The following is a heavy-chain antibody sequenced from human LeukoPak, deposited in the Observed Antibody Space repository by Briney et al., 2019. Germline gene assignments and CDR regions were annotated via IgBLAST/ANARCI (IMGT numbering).Heavy chain of an antibody. Sequence: GGSLRLSCAASGFIFSSYEMNWVRQAPGKGLEWLSYISSSSGTIYYADSVKGRFTVSRDNAKSSLYLQVSSLRAEDTAVYYCARGEVGATDYFDYWGQGTLVTVSS. CDR2: ISSSSGTI. CDR3: ARGEVGATDYFDY. J-gene: IGHJ4*02. V-gene: IGHV3-48*03. D-gene: IGHD1-26*01. CDR1: GFIFSSYE.